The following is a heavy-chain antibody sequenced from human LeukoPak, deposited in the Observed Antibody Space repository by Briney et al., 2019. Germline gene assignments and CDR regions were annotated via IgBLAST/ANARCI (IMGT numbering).Heavy chain of an antibody. Sequence: GGSLRLSCAASGFTFDDYAMHWVRQAPGKGLEWVSGISWNSGSIGYADSVKGRFTISRDNAKNSLYLQMNSLRAEDTALYYCAKALTPHYYYYGMDVWGQGTTVTVSS. CDR3: AKALTPHYYYYGMDV. CDR1: GFTFDDYA. CDR2: ISWNSGSI. J-gene: IGHJ6*02. D-gene: IGHD1-14*01. V-gene: IGHV3-9*01.